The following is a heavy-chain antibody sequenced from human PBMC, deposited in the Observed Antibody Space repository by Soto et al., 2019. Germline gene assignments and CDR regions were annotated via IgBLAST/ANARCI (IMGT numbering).Heavy chain of an antibody. J-gene: IGHJ6*02. Sequence: ASVKVSCKASGYTFTGYYVHWVRQAPGQGLEWMGWINPNSGDTYLAQRFQGRVTMNRDTSIGTAYMELRGLTSDDTAEYYCAKGGAIVAAGTRVYLYNAMDVWGQGTPVRVSS. D-gene: IGHD1-26*01. CDR3: AKGGAIVAAGTRVYLYNAMDV. V-gene: IGHV1-2*02. CDR2: INPNSGDT. CDR1: GYTFTGYY.